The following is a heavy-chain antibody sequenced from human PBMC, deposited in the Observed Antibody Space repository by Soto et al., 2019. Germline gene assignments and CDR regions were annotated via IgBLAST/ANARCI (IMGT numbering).Heavy chain of an antibody. CDR3: ARDPSPDSSGWYYFDY. V-gene: IGHV3-48*02. J-gene: IGHJ4*02. CDR2: IGTSGTPV. D-gene: IGHD6-19*01. Sequence: EVQLEESGGALVQPGGSLRLSCAASGFTFKTYNMNWARQAPGKGLEWVSYIGTSGTPVYYAASVKGRFTISRDNAKNSLFLQMHSLRDEDTALYFCARDPSPDSSGWYYFDYWGQGTLVTVSS. CDR1: GFTFKTYN.